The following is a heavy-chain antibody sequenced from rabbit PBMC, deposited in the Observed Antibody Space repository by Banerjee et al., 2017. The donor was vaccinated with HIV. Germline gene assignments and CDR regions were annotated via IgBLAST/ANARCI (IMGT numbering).Heavy chain of an antibody. J-gene: IGHJ6*01. CDR1: GFDFSSSYY. D-gene: IGHD2-1*01. Sequence: QEQLVESGGGLVQPGGSLKLSCKASGFDFSSSYYMCWVRQAPGKGLEWIACIYAGSSGSTYYASWAKGRFTISKTSSTTVTLQMTSLTAADTATYFCARDNDDYGDYEDIDGMDLWGPGTLVTVS. V-gene: IGHV1S45*01. CDR3: ARDNDDYGDYEDIDGMDL. CDR2: IYAGSSGST.